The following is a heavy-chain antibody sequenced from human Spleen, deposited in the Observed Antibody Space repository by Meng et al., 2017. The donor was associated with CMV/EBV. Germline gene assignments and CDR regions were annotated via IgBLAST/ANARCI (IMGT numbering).Heavy chain of an antibody. J-gene: IGHJ3*02. Sequence: SVKVSCKASGGTFSSYTISWVRQAPGQGLEWMGGIMPILDITNYAQKFQGRVTITADKSTSTAYMELSSLRSEDTAVYYCARLGPRGDHDASDIWGQGTMVTVSS. CDR3: ARLGPRGDHDASDI. V-gene: IGHV1-69*10. D-gene: IGHD3-10*01. CDR1: GGTFSSYT. CDR2: IMPILDIT.